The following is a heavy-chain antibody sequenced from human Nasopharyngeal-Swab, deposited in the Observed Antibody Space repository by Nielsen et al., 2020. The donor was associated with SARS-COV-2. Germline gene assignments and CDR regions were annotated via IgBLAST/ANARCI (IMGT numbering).Heavy chain of an antibody. V-gene: IGHV1-3*01. J-gene: IGHJ4*02. CDR3: ARGKWGSGSYYNSLLH. D-gene: IGHD3-10*01. Sequence: WVRQAPGQRLEWMGWINAGDGNTEYSQKFQGRVTITRDTSASTAYMDLSSLRSDDTAVYYCARGKWGSGSYYNSLLHWGQGTLVTVSS. CDR2: INAGDGNT.